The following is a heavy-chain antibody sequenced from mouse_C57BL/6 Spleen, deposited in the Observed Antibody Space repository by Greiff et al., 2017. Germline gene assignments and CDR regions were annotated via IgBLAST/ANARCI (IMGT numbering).Heavy chain of an antibody. J-gene: IGHJ4*01. Sequence: QVQLQQSGAELVRPGASVKLSCKASGYTFTDYYINWVKQRPGQGLEWIARIYPGSGNTDYNEKIKGKATLTAEKSSSTAYMQLSSLTSEDSAVYFCTRDDSLYYYAMDYWGQGTSVTVSS. CDR1: GYTFTDYY. D-gene: IGHD2-4*01. CDR2: IYPGSGNT. V-gene: IGHV1-76*01. CDR3: TRDDSLYYYAMDY.